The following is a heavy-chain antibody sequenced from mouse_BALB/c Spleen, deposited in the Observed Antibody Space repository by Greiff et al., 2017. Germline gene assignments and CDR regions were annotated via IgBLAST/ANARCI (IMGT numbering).Heavy chain of an antibody. J-gene: IGHJ4*01. CDR1: GFTFSSYG. CDR2: ISSGGSYT. CDR3: ARHPNWGMDY. D-gene: IGHD4-1*01. V-gene: IGHV5-6*02. Sequence: EVKLVESGGDLVKPGGSLKLSCAASGFTFSSYGMSWVRQTPDKRLEWVATISSGGSYTYYPDSVKGRFTISRDNAKNTLYLQMSSLKSEDTAMYYCARHPNWGMDYWGQGTSVTVSS.